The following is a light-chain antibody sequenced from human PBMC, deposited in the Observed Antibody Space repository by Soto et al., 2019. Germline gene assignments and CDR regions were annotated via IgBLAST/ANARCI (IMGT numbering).Light chain of an antibody. V-gene: IGKV3-20*01. CDR3: QQYGNSPPGT. Sequence: ETVLTQSPGTLYFSPGERATLSCRASLSVGNSHVAWYQQRRGLPPRLLIYGASNRATGIPDRFSGSGSGADFTLTISRLEPEDFAVYFCQQYGNSPPGTFGQGTRLEI. CDR2: GAS. J-gene: IGKJ5*01. CDR1: LSVGNSH.